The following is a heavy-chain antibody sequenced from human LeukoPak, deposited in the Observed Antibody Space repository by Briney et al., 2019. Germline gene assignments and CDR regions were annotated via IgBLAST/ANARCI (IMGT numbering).Heavy chain of an antibody. CDR3: ASLDGYTYYFDY. J-gene: IGHJ4*02. Sequence: PGGSLRLSCAASGFTVSSNYMSWVRQAPGKGLEWVSVIYSGGSTYYADSVKGRFTTSKDNSKNTLYLQMNSLRAEDTAVYYCASLDGYTYYFDYWGQGTLVTVSS. CDR2: IYSGGST. V-gene: IGHV3-66*01. CDR1: GFTVSSNY. D-gene: IGHD5-18*01.